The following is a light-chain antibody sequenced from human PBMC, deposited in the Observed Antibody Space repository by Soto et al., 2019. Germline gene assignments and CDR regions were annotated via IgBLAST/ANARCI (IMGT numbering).Light chain of an antibody. V-gene: IGKV1-39*01. CDR3: QQSHISPFT. CDR1: QTITNH. J-gene: IGKJ3*01. Sequence: DIQMTQSPSSLSASVGDRVTITCRASQTITNHLYWYQHKPGKAPKLLIYAASSLQSGVPSRFSGSGSGTDFTLTISSLQPEDFAAYFCQQSHISPFTFGPGTKVDIK. CDR2: AAS.